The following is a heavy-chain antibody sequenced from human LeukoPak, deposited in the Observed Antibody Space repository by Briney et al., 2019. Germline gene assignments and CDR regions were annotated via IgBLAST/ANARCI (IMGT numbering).Heavy chain of an antibody. CDR2: IYYSGST. Sequence: SETLSLTCAIYGGSFSGYYWSWIRQPPGKGLEWIGYIYYSGSTNYNPSLKSRVTISVDTSKNQFSLKLSSVTAADTAVYYCARLGHSYGFRNFDYWGQGTLVTVSS. CDR1: GGSFSGYY. V-gene: IGHV4-59*08. J-gene: IGHJ4*02. CDR3: ARLGHSYGFRNFDY. D-gene: IGHD5-18*01.